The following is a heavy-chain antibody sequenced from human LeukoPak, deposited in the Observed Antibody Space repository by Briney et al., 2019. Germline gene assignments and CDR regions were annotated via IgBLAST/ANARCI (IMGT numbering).Heavy chain of an antibody. J-gene: IGHJ5*02. CDR3: AKDLLRAGDYYDSSGTANWFDP. D-gene: IGHD3-22*01. Sequence: GGSLRLSCAASGFTFSSYAMSWVRQAPGKGLEWVAAISGSGGSTYYADSVKGRFTISRDNSKNTLYLQMNSLRAEDTAVYYCAKDLLRAGDYYDSSGTANWFDPWGQGTLVTVS. CDR1: GFTFSSYA. V-gene: IGHV3-23*01. CDR2: ISGSGGST.